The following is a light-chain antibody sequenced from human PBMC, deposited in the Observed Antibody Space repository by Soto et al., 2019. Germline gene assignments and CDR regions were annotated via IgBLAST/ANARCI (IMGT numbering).Light chain of an antibody. CDR3: SSYAGTHIV. J-gene: IGLJ1*01. CDR2: DVS. V-gene: IGLV2-8*01. Sequence: QSALTQPPSASGSPGQSVTISCTGTSSDVGGYNYVSWYQQHPGKAPKLMIYDVSSRPSGVPDRFSGSKSGNTASLTVSGRQAEDEADYYCSSYAGTHIVFGTGTKLTVL. CDR1: SSDVGGYNY.